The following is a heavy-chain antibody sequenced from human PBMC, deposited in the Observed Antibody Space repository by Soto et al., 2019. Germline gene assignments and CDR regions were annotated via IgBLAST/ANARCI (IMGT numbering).Heavy chain of an antibody. CDR1: GYTFTSYD. Sequence: ASVKVSCKASGYTFTSYDINWVRQATGQGLEWMGWMNPNSGNTGYAQKFQGRVTMTRNTSISTAYMELSSLRSEDTAVYYCARSRVDDFWSGHWVHYYGMDVWGQGTTVTVSS. CDR2: MNPNSGNT. J-gene: IGHJ6*02. D-gene: IGHD3-3*01. V-gene: IGHV1-8*01. CDR3: ARSRVDDFWSGHWVHYYGMDV.